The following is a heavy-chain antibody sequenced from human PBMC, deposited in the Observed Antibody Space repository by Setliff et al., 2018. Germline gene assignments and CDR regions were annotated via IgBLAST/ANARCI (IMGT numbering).Heavy chain of an antibody. CDR1: GGTFSSYA. D-gene: IGHD3-3*01. CDR2: ISAYNGNT. V-gene: IGHV1-18*01. CDR3: ARGAIFGVVSPTPDAFDI. J-gene: IGHJ3*02. Sequence: ASVKVSCKASGGTFSSYAISWVRQAPGQGLEWMGWISAYNGNTNYAQKLQGRVTMTTDTSTSTAYMELRSLRSDDTAVYYCARGAIFGVVSPTPDAFDIWGQGTMVTV.